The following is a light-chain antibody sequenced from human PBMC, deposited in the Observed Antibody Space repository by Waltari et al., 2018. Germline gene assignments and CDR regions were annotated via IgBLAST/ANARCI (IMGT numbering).Light chain of an antibody. J-gene: IGKJ5*01. CDR2: PPS. CDR3: QQSSSTPHNS. Sequence: DIQMTQSPSSLSPSLGDRVTITCRASQSINKYLNCYQHKPGKPPDLLIYPPSSLMIGVASRLSGRGSGTDFTLTISSLQPEDFATYYWQQSSSTPHNSFGQGTRLDIK. V-gene: IGKV1-39*01. CDR1: QSINKY.